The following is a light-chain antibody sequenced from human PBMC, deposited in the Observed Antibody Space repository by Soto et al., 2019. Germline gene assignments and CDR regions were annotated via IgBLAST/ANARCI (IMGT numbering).Light chain of an antibody. Sequence: EIVLTQSPGTLSLSPGERATLSCRASQSVSRSYLAWYQQKPDQAPRLLIYGASSRATGIPDRFSGSGSGTDFTLTISRLEPEDFAVYYCQQYGRSPNTFGQGTKLEIK. CDR1: QSVSRSY. CDR2: GAS. CDR3: QQYGRSPNT. J-gene: IGKJ2*01. V-gene: IGKV3-20*01.